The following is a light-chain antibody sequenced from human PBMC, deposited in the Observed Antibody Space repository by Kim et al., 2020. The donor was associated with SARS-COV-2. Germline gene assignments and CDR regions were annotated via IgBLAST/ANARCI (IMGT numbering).Light chain of an antibody. Sequence: PGQTASISCSGDKLGDKYTCWYQQKPGQSPVLVIYQDSRRPSGIPERFSGSNSGSTATLTISGTQAMDEADYFCQAWDSSTTARVFGGGTQLTVL. CDR3: QAWDSSTTARV. CDR2: QDS. CDR1: KLGDKY. J-gene: IGLJ3*02. V-gene: IGLV3-1*01.